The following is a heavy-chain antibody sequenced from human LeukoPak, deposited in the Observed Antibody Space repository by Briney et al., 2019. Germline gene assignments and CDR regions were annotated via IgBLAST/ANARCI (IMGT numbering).Heavy chain of an antibody. Sequence: PSETLSLTCTVSGGSISSGGYYWNWIRHLPGKGLEWIGYMHNSGTTYHNPSLKSRVTFSVDTSKNQFSLKLNSVTAADTAVYYCARGGDYGDLRYFDYWGQGTLVTVSS. CDR2: MHNSGTT. CDR1: GGSISSGGYY. V-gene: IGHV4-31*03. CDR3: ARGGDYGDLRYFDY. D-gene: IGHD4-17*01. J-gene: IGHJ4*02.